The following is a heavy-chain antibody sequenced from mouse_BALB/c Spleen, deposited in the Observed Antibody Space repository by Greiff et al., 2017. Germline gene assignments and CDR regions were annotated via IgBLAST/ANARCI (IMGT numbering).Heavy chain of an antibody. J-gene: IGHJ3*01. CDR1: GFTFSSFG. D-gene: IGHD2-4*01. CDR2: ISSGSSTI. V-gene: IGHV5-17*02. Sequence: EVQRVESGGGLVQPGGSRKLSCAASGFTFSSFGMHWVRQAPEKGLEWVAYISSGSSTIYYADTVKGRFTISRDNPKNTLFLQMTSLRSEDTAMYYCARLSYYDYDGGFAYWGQGTLVTVSA. CDR3: ARLSYYDYDGGFAY.